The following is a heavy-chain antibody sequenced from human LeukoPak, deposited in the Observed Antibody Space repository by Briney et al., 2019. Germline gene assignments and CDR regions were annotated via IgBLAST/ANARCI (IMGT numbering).Heavy chain of an antibody. CDR3: AKYPPRNSAIAACY. Sequence: PGGSLRLSCAASGFTFSSYAMSWLRQAPGKGLEWVSAISGSGGSTYYAASVKGRFTISRDNSKNTLYLQMNSLRAEDTAVYYCAKYPPRNSAIAACYWGQGTLVTVSS. CDR1: GFTFSSYA. CDR2: ISGSGGST. J-gene: IGHJ4*02. D-gene: IGHD6-6*01. V-gene: IGHV3-23*01.